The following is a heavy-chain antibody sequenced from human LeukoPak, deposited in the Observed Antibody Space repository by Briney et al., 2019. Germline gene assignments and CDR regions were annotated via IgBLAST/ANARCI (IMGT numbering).Heavy chain of an antibody. J-gene: IGHJ5*02. Sequence: GGSLRLSCAASGFTFDSSAMSWVRQAPGKGLEWVSVITGSGGSTYYADSVKGRFTISRDTSNNTLYLQMNSLRADDTAVYYCAKLTTTWGQGTLVTVPP. CDR3: AKLTTT. D-gene: IGHD4-17*01. V-gene: IGHV3-23*01. CDR2: ITGSGGST. CDR1: GFTFDSSA.